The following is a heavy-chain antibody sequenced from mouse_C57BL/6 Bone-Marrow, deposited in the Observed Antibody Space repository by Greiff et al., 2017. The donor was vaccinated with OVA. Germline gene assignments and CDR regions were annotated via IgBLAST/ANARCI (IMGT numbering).Heavy chain of an antibody. J-gene: IGHJ2*01. Sequence: EVNLVESGGGLVQPVGSLKLSCAASGFTFSDYYMYWVRQTPEKRLEWVAYISNGGGSTYYPDTVKGRFTISRDNAKNTLYLQMSRLKSEDTAMYYCARHPGFDYWGQGTTLTVSS. CDR2: ISNGGGST. CDR1: GFTFSDYY. CDR3: ARHPGFDY. V-gene: IGHV5-12*01.